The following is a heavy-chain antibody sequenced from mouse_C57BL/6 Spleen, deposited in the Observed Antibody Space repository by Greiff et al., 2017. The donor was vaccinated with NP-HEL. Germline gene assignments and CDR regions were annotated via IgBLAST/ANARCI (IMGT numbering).Heavy chain of an antibody. J-gene: IGHJ4*01. CDR1: GYTFTDYY. CDR2: INPNNGGT. V-gene: IGHV1-26*01. Sequence: EVQLQQSGPELVKPGASVKISCKASGYTFTDYYMNWVKQSHGKSLEWIGDINPNNGGTSYNQKFKGKSTLTVDKSSSTAYMELRSLTSEDSAVYYCARLPPYAMDYWGQGTSVTVSS. CDR3: ARLPPYAMDY.